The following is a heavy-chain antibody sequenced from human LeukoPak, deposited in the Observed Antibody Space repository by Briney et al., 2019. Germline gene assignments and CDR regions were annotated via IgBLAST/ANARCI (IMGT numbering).Heavy chain of an antibody. CDR2: IYTSGST. Sequence: PSETLSLTCTVSGGSISSNYWIWVRQPAGKGLEWIGRIYTSGSTNCNPSLKSRVTISVDKSNNQFSLKLTSVTAADTAVYYCARDSGTYSYGPGPFDYWGQGTLVTVSS. V-gene: IGHV4-4*07. CDR3: ARDSGTYSYGPGPFDY. J-gene: IGHJ4*02. CDR1: GGSISSNY. D-gene: IGHD5-18*01.